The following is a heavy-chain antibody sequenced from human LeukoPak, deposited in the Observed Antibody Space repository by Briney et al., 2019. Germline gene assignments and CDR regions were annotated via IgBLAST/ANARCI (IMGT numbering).Heavy chain of an antibody. Sequence: SETLSLTCAVYGGSFSGYYWSWIRQPPGKGLEWIGEINHSGSTNYNPSLKSRVTISVDTSKNQFSLKLSSVTAADTAVYYCARGLVRGVIITSAFDYWGQGTLVTVSS. CDR3: ARGLVRGVIITSAFDY. D-gene: IGHD3-10*01. V-gene: IGHV4-34*01. CDR1: GGSFSGYY. CDR2: INHSGST. J-gene: IGHJ4*02.